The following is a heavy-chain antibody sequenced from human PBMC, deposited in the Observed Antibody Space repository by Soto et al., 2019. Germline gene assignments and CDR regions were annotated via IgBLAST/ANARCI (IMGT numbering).Heavy chain of an antibody. CDR3: ARSFTVTTYYYYYGMDV. V-gene: IGHV3-30-3*01. CDR2: ISYDGSNK. Sequence: GGSLRLSCAASGFTFSSYAMHWVRQAPGKGLEWVAVISYDGSNKYYADSVKGRFTISRDNSKNTLYLQMNSLRAEDTAVYYCARSFTVTTYYYYYGMDVWGQGTLVTVSS. J-gene: IGHJ6*02. D-gene: IGHD4-17*01. CDR1: GFTFSSYA.